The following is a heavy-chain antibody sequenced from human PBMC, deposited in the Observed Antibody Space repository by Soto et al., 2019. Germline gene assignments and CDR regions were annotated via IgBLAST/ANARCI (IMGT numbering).Heavy chain of an antibody. Sequence: GGSLRLSCAASGFTFSSYWMSWVRQAPGKGLEWVANIKQDGSEKYYVDSVKGRFTISRDNAKNSLYLQMNSLRAEDTAVYYCARDLDDFWSGYYRYWGQGTLVTVSS. CDR3: ARDLDDFWSGYYRY. D-gene: IGHD3-3*01. J-gene: IGHJ4*02. V-gene: IGHV3-7*01. CDR1: GFTFSSYW. CDR2: IKQDGSEK.